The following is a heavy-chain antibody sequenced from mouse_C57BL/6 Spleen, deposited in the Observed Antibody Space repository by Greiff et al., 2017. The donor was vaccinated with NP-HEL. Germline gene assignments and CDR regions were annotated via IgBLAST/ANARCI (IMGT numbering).Heavy chain of an antibody. CDR3: AKEGYYDSYYFDY. V-gene: IGHV2-5*01. CDR2: IWRGGST. J-gene: IGHJ2*01. CDR1: GFSLTSYG. D-gene: IGHD2-4*01. Sequence: VKLMESGPGLVQPSQSLSITCTVSGFSLTSYGVHWVRQSPGKGLEWLGVIWRGGSTDYNAAFMSRLSITKDNSKSQVFFKMNSLQADDTAIYYCAKEGYYDSYYFDYWGQGTTLTVSS.